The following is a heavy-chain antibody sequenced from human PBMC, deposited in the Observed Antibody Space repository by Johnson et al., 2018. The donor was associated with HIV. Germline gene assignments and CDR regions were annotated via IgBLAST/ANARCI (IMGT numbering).Heavy chain of an antibody. V-gene: IGHV3-64*07. CDR2: ITNGGST. CDR1: GFTVSSYY. Sequence: VQLVESGGGLIQPGGSLRLSCAASGFTVSSYYMSWVRQAPGKGLESVSGITNGGSTYSADSVKGRFTISRDNSRNTLYLQMGSLRPEDMAVYYCARASALDIWGQGTMVTVSS. J-gene: IGHJ3*02. CDR3: ARASALDI.